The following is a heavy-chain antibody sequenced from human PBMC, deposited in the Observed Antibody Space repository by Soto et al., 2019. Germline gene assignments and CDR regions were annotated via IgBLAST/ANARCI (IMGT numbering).Heavy chain of an antibody. CDR2: IYYSGST. J-gene: IGHJ5*02. CDR3: ARERVVVVPAASWDWFDP. Sequence: SETLSLTCTVSGGSISSSSYYWGWIRQPPGKGLEWIGSIYYSGSTYYNPSIKSRITISVDTSKNQFSLKLSSVTAADAAVYCCARERVVVVPAASWDWFDPWGQGTLVTVSS. CDR1: GGSISSSSYY. V-gene: IGHV4-39*07. D-gene: IGHD2-2*01.